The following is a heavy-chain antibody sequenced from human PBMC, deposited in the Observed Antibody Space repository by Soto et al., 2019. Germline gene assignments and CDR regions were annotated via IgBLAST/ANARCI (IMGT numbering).Heavy chain of an antibody. J-gene: IGHJ4*02. V-gene: IGHV3-23*01. CDR1: GFTFSSSA. Sequence: EVQLLESGGGLVRPGGSLRLSCAASGFTFSSSALSWVRQAPDKGLEWVSGISGSGGSTNYAGSVQGRFTISRDNSKNTLYLHMNSLRVDDTAIYYCAKVVGAPDSWGQGALVTVSS. D-gene: IGHD4-17*01. CDR2: ISGSGGST. CDR3: AKVVGAPDS.